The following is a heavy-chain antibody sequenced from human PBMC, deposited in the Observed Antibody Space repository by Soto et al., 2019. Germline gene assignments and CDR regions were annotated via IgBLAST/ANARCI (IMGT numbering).Heavy chain of an antibody. CDR3: ARDPSMVRGVTLFDY. CDR1: GGTFSSYA. V-gene: IGHV1-69*13. D-gene: IGHD3-10*01. J-gene: IGHJ4*02. Sequence: SVKVSCKASGGTFSSYAISWVRQAPGQGLEWMGGIIPIFGTANYAQKFQGRVTITADESTSTAYMELSSLRSEDTAVYYCARDPSMVRGVTLFDYWGQGTLVTVSS. CDR2: IIPIFGTA.